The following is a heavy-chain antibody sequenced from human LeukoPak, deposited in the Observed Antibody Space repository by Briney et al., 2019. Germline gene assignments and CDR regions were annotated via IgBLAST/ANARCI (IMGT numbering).Heavy chain of an antibody. V-gene: IGHV3-73*01. J-gene: IGHJ4*02. CDR2: IRSKTSSYAT. Sequence: GGSLRLSCAASGFTFSGSTTHWVRQASGKGLEWVGRIRSKTSSYATAYTASVKGRFTISRDDSKNTAYLQMNSLKTEDTAVYYCTVNYCSGGSCYMLWGQGTLVTVSS. D-gene: IGHD2-15*01. CDR3: TVNYCSGGSCYML. CDR1: GFTFSGST.